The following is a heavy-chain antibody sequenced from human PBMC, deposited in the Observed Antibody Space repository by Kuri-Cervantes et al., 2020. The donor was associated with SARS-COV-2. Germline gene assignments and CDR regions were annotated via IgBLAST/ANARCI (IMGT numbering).Heavy chain of an antibody. CDR3: ARGVAGAVPATILGLGFYYYYDMDV. V-gene: IGHV4-34*01. CDR1: GGSFSGYY. J-gene: IGHJ6*03. D-gene: IGHD2-2*02. CDR2: INPSGST. Sequence: SETLSLTCAVYGGSFSGYYWSWIRQPPGKGLEWIGEINPSGSTNYSPSLKSRVTISVDTSKNQFSLKLTSVTAADTAVYYCARGVAGAVPATILGLGFYYYYDMDVWGKGTTVTVSS.